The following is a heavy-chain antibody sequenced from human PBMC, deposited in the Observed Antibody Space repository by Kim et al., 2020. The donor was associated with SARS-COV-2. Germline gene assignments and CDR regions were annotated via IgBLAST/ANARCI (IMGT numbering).Heavy chain of an antibody. CDR1: GGTFSSYA. J-gene: IGHJ6*02. Sequence: SVKVSCKASGGTFSSYAISWVRQAPGQGLEWMGRIIPILGIANYAQKFQGRVTITADKSTSTAYMELSSLRSEDTAVYYCARGGGYDEIYYYYYGMDVWGQGTTVTVSS. CDR2: IIPILGIA. CDR3: ARGGGYDEIYYYYYGMDV. V-gene: IGHV1-69*04. D-gene: IGHD5-12*01.